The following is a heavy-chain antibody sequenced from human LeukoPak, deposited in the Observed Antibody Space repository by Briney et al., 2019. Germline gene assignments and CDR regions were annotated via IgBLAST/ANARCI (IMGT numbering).Heavy chain of an antibody. J-gene: IGHJ6*02. D-gene: IGHD5-12*01. Sequence: PSETLSLTCTVSGGSLSSYYWSWIRQPPGKGLEWIGYIYYSGSTNYNPSLKSRVTISVDTSKNQFSLKLSSVTAADTAVYYCARDRSGYDLGYYYGMDVWGQGTTVTVSS. CDR3: ARDRSGYDLGYYYGMDV. CDR1: GGSLSSYY. CDR2: IYYSGST. V-gene: IGHV4-59*01.